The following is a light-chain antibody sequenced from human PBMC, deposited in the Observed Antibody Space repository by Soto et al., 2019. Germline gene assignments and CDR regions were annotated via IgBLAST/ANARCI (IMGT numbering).Light chain of an antibody. CDR1: SSNIGNHY. CDR3: ATWDDSLSGVL. CDR2: KNT. J-gene: IGLJ3*02. V-gene: IGLV1-47*01. Sequence: QSVLTQSPSVSGAPGQRVTISWSGSSSNIGNHYVYWHQQLPRMAPRLLIYKNTLRLSAIPYRFSGSKLRTPPSLAIYGLRSEDEADYYCATWDDSLSGVLFGGGTKVTVL.